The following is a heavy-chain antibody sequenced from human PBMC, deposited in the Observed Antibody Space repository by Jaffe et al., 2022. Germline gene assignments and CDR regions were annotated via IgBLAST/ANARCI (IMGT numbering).Heavy chain of an antibody. CDR3: ARGGYYDSSGYYSPDAFDI. CDR2: IIPIFGTA. V-gene: IGHV1-69*05. Sequence: QVQLVQSGAEVKKPGSSVKVSCKASGGTFSSYAISWVRQAPGQGLEWMGGIIPIFGTANYAQKFQGRVTITTDESTSTAYMELSSLRSEDTAVYYCARGGYYDSSGYYSPDAFDIWGQGTMVTVSS. D-gene: IGHD3-22*01. J-gene: IGHJ3*02. CDR1: GGTFSSYA.